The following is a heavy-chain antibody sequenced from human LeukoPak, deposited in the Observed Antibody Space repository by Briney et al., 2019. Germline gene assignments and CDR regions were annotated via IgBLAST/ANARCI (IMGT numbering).Heavy chain of an antibody. CDR2: INPGGGNT. CDR3: ARDQGIAEPEWYFDL. D-gene: IGHD1-14*01. J-gene: IGHJ2*01. Sequence: ASVKVSCKASGYTFTNYYMHWVRQAPGQGLEGMGLINPGGGNTNYAQKFQGRVTMTRDMSTSTVYMELSSLRSEDTAVYYCARDQGIAEPEWYFDLWGRGTLVTVSS. CDR1: GYTFTNYY. V-gene: IGHV1-46*01.